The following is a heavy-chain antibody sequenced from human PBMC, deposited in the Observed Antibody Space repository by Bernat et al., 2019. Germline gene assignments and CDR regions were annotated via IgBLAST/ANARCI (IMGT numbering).Heavy chain of an antibody. Sequence: QLQLQESGPGLVKPSETLSLTCTVSGGSISSSSYYWGWIRQPPGKGLEWIGSIYYSGSTYYNPSLKSRVTISVDTSKNQFSLKLSSVTAADTAVYYCARQRIVVVAQNYHYYGMDVWGQGTTVTVSS. J-gene: IGHJ6*02. D-gene: IGHD2-2*01. CDR3: ARQRIVVVAQNYHYYGMDV. CDR2: IYYSGST. CDR1: GGSISSSSYY. V-gene: IGHV4-39*01.